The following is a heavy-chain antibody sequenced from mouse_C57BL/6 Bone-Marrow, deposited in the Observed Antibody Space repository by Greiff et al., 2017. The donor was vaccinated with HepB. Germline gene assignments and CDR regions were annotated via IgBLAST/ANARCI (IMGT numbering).Heavy chain of an antibody. J-gene: IGHJ3*01. CDR1: GFNIKDDY. V-gene: IGHV14-4*01. D-gene: IGHD2-4*01. CDR3: TTYDYDGAY. CDR2: IDPENGDT. Sequence: VHVKQSGAELVRPGASVKLSCTASGFNIKDDYMPWVKQRPEQGLEWIGWIDPENGDTEYASKFQGKATITADTSSNTAYLQLSSLTSEDTAVYYCTTYDYDGAYWGQGTLVTVSA.